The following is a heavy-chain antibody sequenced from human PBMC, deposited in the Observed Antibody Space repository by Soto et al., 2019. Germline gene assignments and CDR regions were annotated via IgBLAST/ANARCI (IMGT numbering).Heavy chain of an antibody. CDR3: ASRGYSYGYSFDY. CDR1: GGSFSGYY. D-gene: IGHD5-18*01. CDR2: INHSGST. Sequence: SETLSLTCAVYGGSFSGYYWSWIRQPPGKGLEWIGEINHSGSTNYNPSLKSRVTISVDTSKNQFSLKLSSVTAADTAVYYCASRGYSYGYSFDYWRQGTLVTVSS. J-gene: IGHJ4*02. V-gene: IGHV4-34*01.